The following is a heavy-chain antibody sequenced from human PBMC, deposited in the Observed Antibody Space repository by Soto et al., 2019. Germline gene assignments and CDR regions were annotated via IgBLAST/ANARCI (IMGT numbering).Heavy chain of an antibody. CDR1: RGTFSSNA. Sequence: QVQLVQSGTELRKPGSSVKVSCKVSRGTFSSNAISWLRQAPGQGLEWIGAIVPVLGSTTYSEKFQGRLTVTADKSTSTAYMDLSSLRSDDTSVYYCARVRLIWLLTGYDYYGMDVCGQGTTVMVAS. D-gene: IGHD3-9*01. CDR2: IVPVLGST. V-gene: IGHV1-69*06. CDR3: ARVRLIWLLTGYDYYGMDV. J-gene: IGHJ6*02.